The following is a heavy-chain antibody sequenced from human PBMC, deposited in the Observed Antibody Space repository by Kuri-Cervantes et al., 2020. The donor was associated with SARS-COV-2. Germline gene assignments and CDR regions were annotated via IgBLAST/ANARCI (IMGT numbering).Heavy chain of an antibody. CDR2: INHSGST. V-gene: IGHV4-34*01. Sequence: SCAVYGGSFSGYYWSWIRQPPGKGLEWIGEINHSGSTNYNPSLKSRVTISVDTSKNQFSLKLSSVTAADTAVYYCARGSVVPAANDYWGQGTLVTVSS. CDR3: ARGSVVPAANDY. J-gene: IGHJ4*02. CDR1: GGSFSGYY. D-gene: IGHD2-2*01.